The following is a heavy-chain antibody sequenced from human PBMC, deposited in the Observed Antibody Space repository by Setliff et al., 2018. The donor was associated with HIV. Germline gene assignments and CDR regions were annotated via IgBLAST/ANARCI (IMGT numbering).Heavy chain of an antibody. CDR2: IYTSGST. J-gene: IGHJ6*03. Sequence: PSETLSLTCTVSGGSISSGIYYWSWIRQPAGQGLEWIGRIYTSGSTNDNPSLKSRVTISVDTSKNQFSLQLNSVTPEDTAVYYCARGTGIQLWLKGGDYYYYYMDVWGKGTTVTVSS. CDR1: GGSISSGIYY. CDR3: ARGTGIQLWLKGGDYYYYYMDV. V-gene: IGHV4-61*02. D-gene: IGHD5-18*01.